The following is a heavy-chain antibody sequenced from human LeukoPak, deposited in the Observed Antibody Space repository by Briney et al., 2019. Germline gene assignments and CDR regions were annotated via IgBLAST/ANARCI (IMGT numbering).Heavy chain of an antibody. CDR1: GNTFTNYD. D-gene: IGHD3-10*01. Sequence: ASVKVSCKASGNTFTNYDINWVRQATGQGLEWMGWMSPNSGNTGYAQKFQGRVTMTRNTSISTAYMELSSLRSEDTAMYYCAKEGSGFGEFNYWGQRTLVTVSS. CDR2: MSPNSGNT. V-gene: IGHV1-8*02. J-gene: IGHJ4*02. CDR3: AKEGSGFGEFNY.